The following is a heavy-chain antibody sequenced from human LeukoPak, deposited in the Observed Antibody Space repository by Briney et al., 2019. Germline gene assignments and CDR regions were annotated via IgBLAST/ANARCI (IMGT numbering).Heavy chain of an antibody. CDR1: GYTFTGYY. CDR3: ARGLDAFDI. V-gene: IGHV1-2*02. CDR2: INPKRGGT. Sequence: ASVKVSCKASGYTFTGYYMHGVRQAPGQGGEWMGWINPKRGGTNYAQKFQGSVTMTRDTSISTAYMELSRLRSDDTAVYYCARGLDAFDIWGQGTMVTVSS. J-gene: IGHJ3*02.